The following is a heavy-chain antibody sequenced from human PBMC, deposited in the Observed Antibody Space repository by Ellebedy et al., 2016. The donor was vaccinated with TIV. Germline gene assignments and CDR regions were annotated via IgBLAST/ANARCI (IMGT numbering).Heavy chain of an antibody. Sequence: GGSLRLXXAAYGFGFSGYAMSWVRQAPGKGLEWVSAISGSGGSTYYADSVKGRFTISRDNSKNTLYLQMNSLRAEDTAVYYCAKRISSGWSYYFDYWGQGTLVTVSS. V-gene: IGHV3-23*01. CDR2: ISGSGGST. CDR3: AKRISSGWSYYFDY. CDR1: GFGFSGYA. D-gene: IGHD6-19*01. J-gene: IGHJ4*02.